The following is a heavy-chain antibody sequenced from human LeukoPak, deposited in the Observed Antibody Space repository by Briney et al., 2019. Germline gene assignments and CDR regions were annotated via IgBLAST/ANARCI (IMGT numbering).Heavy chain of an antibody. CDR1: GGSISSSNW. V-gene: IGHV4-4*02. Sequence: SGTLSLTCAVSGGSISSSNWWSWVRQPPGKGLEWIGEIYHSGSTNYNPSLKSRVTISVDKSKNQFSLKLSSVTAADTAVYYCARDGDDYGDTNWFDPWDQGTLVTVSS. CDR2: IYHSGST. CDR3: ARDGDDYGDTNWFDP. J-gene: IGHJ5*02. D-gene: IGHD4-17*01.